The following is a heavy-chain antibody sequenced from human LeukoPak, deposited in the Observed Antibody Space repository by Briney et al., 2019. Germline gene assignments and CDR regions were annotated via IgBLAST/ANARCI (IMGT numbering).Heavy chain of an antibody. J-gene: IGHJ6*03. V-gene: IGHV4-39*01. D-gene: IGHD3-3*01. CDR3: AKHSLCLTYYDFWSGYYSPCYMDV. Sequence: NPSETLSLTCTVSGGSISSSSYYWGWIRQPPGKGLEWIGSIYYSGSTYYNPSLKSRVTISVDTSKHQFSLKLSSVTAADTAVYYCAKHSLCLTYYDFWSGYYSPCYMDVWGKGTTVTVSS. CDR1: GGSISSSSYY. CDR2: IYYSGST.